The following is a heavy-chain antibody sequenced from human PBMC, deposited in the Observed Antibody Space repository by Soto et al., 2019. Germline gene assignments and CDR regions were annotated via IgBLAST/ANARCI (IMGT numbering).Heavy chain of an antibody. CDR1: GDSISNYY. J-gene: IGHJ4*02. CDR2: IYDSGST. CDR3: ARARAARARAVFXF. D-gene: IGHD6-6*01. V-gene: IGHV4-59*01. Sequence: SETLSLTCTVSGDSISNYYWSWIRQPPGRGLEWIGYIYDSGSTNYNPSLKSRITMSIDTSKNQLSLKLTSVTAAETAISYCARARAARARAVFXFWGQGALVTVSS.